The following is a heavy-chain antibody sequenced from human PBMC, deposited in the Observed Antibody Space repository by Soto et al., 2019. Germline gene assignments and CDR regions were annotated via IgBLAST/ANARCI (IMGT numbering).Heavy chain of an antibody. CDR1: GFTFSNDG. CDR3: AKAPQSSGYEY. Sequence: GGSLRLSCAASGFTFSNDGMHWVRQAPGKGLEWVAVISYDGSQKYYTDSVKGRFTISRDNSKNTLYLQMNSLRAEDTAVYYWAKAPQSSGYEYWGQGTLVTVSS. V-gene: IGHV3-30*18. CDR2: ISYDGSQK. J-gene: IGHJ4*02. D-gene: IGHD3-22*01.